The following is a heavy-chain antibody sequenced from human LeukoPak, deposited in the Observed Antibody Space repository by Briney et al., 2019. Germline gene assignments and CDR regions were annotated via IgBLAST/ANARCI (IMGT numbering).Heavy chain of an antibody. V-gene: IGHV4-4*07. CDR3: ARYTPNRNSGYYGMDV. D-gene: IGHD3-10*01. CDR1: GGSISSYY. J-gene: IGHJ6*02. CDR2: IYTSGST. Sequence: SETLSLTCTVSGGSISSYYWSWIRQPAGKGLEWIGRIYTSGSTNYNPSLKSRVTMSVDTSKNQFSLKLSSVTAADTAVYYCARYTPNRNSGYYGMDVWGQGTTVTVSS.